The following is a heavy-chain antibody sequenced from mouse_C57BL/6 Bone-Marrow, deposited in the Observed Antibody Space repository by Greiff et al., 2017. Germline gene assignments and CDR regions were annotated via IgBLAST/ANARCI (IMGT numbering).Heavy chain of an antibody. CDR2: IDPENGDT. J-gene: IGHJ3*01. Sequence: VQLQQPGAELVRPGASVKLSCTASGFNIKDYYMHWVKQRPEQGLEWIGWIDPENGDTEYASKFQGKATITADTSSNTAYLQLSSLTSEDTAVYYCTTEGEGEFAYWGQGTLVTVSA. V-gene: IGHV14-4*01. CDR3: TTEGEGEFAY. CDR1: GFNIKDYY.